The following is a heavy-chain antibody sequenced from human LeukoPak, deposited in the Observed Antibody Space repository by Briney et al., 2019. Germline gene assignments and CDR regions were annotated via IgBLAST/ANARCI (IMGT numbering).Heavy chain of an antibody. D-gene: IGHD3-22*01. CDR2: IIPIFGTA. J-gene: IGHJ6*02. V-gene: IGHV1-69*13. CDR3: ARDLRYYYDSSGFQRGSYYGMDV. Sequence: SVKVSCKASGYTFTSYAMHWVRQAPGQRLEWMGGIIPIFGTANYAQKFQGRVTITADESTSTAYMELSSLRSEDTAVYYCARDLRYYYDSSGFQRGSYYGMDVWGQGTTVTVSS. CDR1: GYTFTSYA.